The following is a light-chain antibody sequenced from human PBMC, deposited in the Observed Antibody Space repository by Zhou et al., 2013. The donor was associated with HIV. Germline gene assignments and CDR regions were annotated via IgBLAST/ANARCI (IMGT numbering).Light chain of an antibody. CDR3: QQYNKWPRG. CDR1: QSVSSN. CDR2: GAS. V-gene: IGKV3-15*01. Sequence: EIVVTQSPATLSVSPGERATLSCRASQSVSSNLAWYQQRPGQAPRVLIYGASTRATGIPARFSGSGSGTEFTLTISSMQFEDSAVYYCQQYNKWPRGFGQGTKVEIK. J-gene: IGKJ1*01.